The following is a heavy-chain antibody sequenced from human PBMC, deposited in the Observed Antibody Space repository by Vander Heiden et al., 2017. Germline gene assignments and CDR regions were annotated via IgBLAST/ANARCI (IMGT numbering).Heavy chain of an antibody. Sequence: EVQLVESGGGLVKPGGYLSLSCAASGFTPSNYGMSWVRQAPGKGLEWVSSIGSGSAYIFYAVSVKGRFTISRDNVKNSLYLQMNSLRAEDTAVYYCARDKEDIVAVPANWFDPWGQGTLVTVSS. J-gene: IGHJ5*02. V-gene: IGHV3-21*01. CDR2: IGSGSAYI. D-gene: IGHD2-2*01. CDR1: GFTPSNYG. CDR3: ARDKEDIVAVPANWFDP.